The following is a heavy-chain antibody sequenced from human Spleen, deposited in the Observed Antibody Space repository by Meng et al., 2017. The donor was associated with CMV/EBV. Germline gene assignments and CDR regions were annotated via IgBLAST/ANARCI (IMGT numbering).Heavy chain of an antibody. CDR2: IYYSGSP. D-gene: IGHD1-26*01. CDR1: GGSISNSS. CDR3: ARGVGANWFDP. J-gene: IGHJ5*02. Sequence: SPVPGGSISNSSWTWFRQPPGKGLEWIGYIYYSGSPNYHPSLKSRVTISVDTSKNQFSLRLSSVTAADTAVYYCARGVGANWFDPWGQGTLVTVSS. V-gene: IGHV4-59*01.